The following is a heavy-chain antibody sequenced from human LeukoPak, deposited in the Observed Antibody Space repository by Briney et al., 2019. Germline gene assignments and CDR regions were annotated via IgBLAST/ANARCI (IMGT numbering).Heavy chain of an antibody. D-gene: IGHD2-21*02. Sequence: GASVKVSCKASGYTFTDYHIHWVRQAPGQGLEWMGWINPNSGGTNYAGEFQGRVTMTSDTSISTAYLDLTRLRSDDTAVYYCARPTYCGGDCYPGWYFDLWGRGTLVTVSS. V-gene: IGHV1-2*02. CDR1: GYTFTDYH. CDR3: ARPTYCGGDCYPGWYFDL. J-gene: IGHJ2*01. CDR2: INPNSGGT.